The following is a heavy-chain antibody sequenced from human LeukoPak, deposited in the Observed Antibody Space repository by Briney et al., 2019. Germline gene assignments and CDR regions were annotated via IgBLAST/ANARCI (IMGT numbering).Heavy chain of an antibody. J-gene: IGHJ4*02. V-gene: IGHV4-30-4*01. Sequence: SQTLSLTCTVSGGSISSGDYYWSWIRQPPGKGLEWIGYIYYRGSTYYNPSLKSRVTISVDTSKNQLSLKLSSVTAADTAVYYCARDLRITMVRGKSPREDYWGQGTLVTVSS. D-gene: IGHD3-10*01. CDR3: ARDLRITMVRGKSPREDY. CDR1: GGSISSGDYY. CDR2: IYYRGST.